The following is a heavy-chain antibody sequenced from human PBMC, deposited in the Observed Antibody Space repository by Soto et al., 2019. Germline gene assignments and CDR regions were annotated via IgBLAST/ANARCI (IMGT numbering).Heavy chain of an antibody. J-gene: IGHJ5*02. V-gene: IGHV1-8*01. CDR2: MNPNSGNT. CDR1: GYTFTSYD. Sequence: GASVKVSCKASGYTFTSYDINWVRQATGQGLEWMGWMNPNSGNTGYAQKFQGRVTMTRNTSISTAYMELSSLRSEDTAVYYCARAPSYYDFWSGYSGRDWFDPWGQGTLVTVSS. CDR3: ARAPSYYDFWSGYSGRDWFDP. D-gene: IGHD3-3*01.